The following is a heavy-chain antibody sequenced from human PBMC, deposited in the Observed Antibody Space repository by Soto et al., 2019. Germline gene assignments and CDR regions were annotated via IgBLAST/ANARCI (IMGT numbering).Heavy chain of an antibody. CDR3: ARRADDSLTVYYNHSYYFDY. CDR1: SGSISSSSYY. CDR2: IYYSGST. V-gene: IGHV4-39*01. Sequence: QLQLQESGPGLVKPSETLSLTCTFSSGSISSSSYYWGWIRQPPGKGLEWIGSIYYSGSTYCNPSPKSRVTIAVDTSKNQCALKLSSVTAADTAVYYSARRADDSLTVYYNHSYYFDYWGQGTMVTVSS. J-gene: IGHJ4*02. D-gene: IGHD3-9*01.